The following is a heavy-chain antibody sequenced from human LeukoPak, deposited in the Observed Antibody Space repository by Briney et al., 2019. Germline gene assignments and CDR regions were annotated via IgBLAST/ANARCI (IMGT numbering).Heavy chain of an antibody. CDR2: ISGSDGST. V-gene: IGHV3-23*01. D-gene: IGHD3-10*01. CDR1: GFTFSTYG. J-gene: IGHJ4*02. CDR3: AKNIGGLDY. Sequence: GGSLRLSCVASGFTFSTYGMSWVRQAPGKGLEWVSAISGSDGSTYHADSVKGRFTISRDNSKNTLYLQMNSLRGEDTAVYYCAKNIGGLDYWGQGTLVTVSS.